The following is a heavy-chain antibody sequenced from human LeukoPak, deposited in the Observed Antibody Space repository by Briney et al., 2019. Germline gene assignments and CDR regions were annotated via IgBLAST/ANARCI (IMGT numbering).Heavy chain of an antibody. CDR3: AKVGVAGPHYYYYGMDV. CDR2: ISGSGGST. CDR1: GFTFSSYA. D-gene: IGHD6-19*01. J-gene: IGHJ6*02. V-gene: IGHV3-23*01. Sequence: GGSLRLSCAASGFTFSSYAMGWVRQAPGKGLEWVSAISGSGGSTYYADSVKGRFTISRDNSKNTLYLQMNSLRAEDTAVYYCAKVGVAGPHYYYYGMDVWGQGTTVTVSS.